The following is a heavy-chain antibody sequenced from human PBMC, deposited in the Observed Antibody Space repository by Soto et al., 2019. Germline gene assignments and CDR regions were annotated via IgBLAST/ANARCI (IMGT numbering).Heavy chain of an antibody. J-gene: IGHJ4*02. CDR2: ISDSGST. D-gene: IGHD3-10*01. CDR3: ARGDYYFASGTYYGFDL. CDR1: GGSVSSYY. Sequence: QVQLQESGPGLVKPSETLSLTCTVSGGSVSSYYWTWIRKPPGKGLEWIGYISDSGSTNYKPSLTSRVSISVVTSKNQFSLDLSSVTAADTAVYYCARGDYYFASGTYYGFDLWGQGTLVTVSS. V-gene: IGHV4-59*02.